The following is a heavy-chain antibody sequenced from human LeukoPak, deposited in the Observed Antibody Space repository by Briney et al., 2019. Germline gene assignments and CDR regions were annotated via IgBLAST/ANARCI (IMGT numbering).Heavy chain of an antibody. CDR3: ARASCSSTSCYAGGAIYMDV. V-gene: IGHV1-2*02. CDR1: GYTFTGYY. D-gene: IGHD2-2*01. CDR2: INPNSGGT. J-gene: IGHJ6*03. Sequence: ASVKVSCKASGYTFTGYYMHWVRQAPGQGLEWMGWINPNSGGTNYAQKFQGRVTMTRDTSISTAYMELSRLRSDDTAVYYCARASCSSTSCYAGGAIYMDVWGKGTTVTVSS.